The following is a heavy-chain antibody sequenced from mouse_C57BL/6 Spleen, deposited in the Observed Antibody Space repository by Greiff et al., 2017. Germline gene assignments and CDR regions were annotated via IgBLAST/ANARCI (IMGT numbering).Heavy chain of an antibody. CDR1: GYTFTSYW. D-gene: IGHD2-5*01. CDR2: IDPSDSYT. CDR3: ARYYDSKGGDD. V-gene: IGHV1-59*01. Sequence: VQLQQPGAELVRPGTSVKLSCKASGYTFTSYWMHWVKQRPGQGLEWIGVIDPSDSYTNYNQKFKGKATLTVDTSSSTAYMQLSSLTSEDSAVYYCARYYDSKGGDDWGQGTSVTVSS. J-gene: IGHJ4*01.